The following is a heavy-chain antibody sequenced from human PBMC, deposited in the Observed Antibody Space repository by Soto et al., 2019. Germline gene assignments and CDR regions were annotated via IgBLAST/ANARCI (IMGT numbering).Heavy chain of an antibody. CDR1: GYTFTSYG. J-gene: IGHJ5*02. D-gene: IGHD1-1*01. CDR3: ASADLGGTGWFEP. CDR2: ISAYNGNT. V-gene: IGHV1-18*01. Sequence: QVQLVQSGDEVKKPGASVKVSCKASGYTFTSYGSSWVRQAPGQGLEWMGWISAYNGNTNYAQKLKGRVTMTTDTSTITAYMALRSLRSDDTAVYDCASADLGGTGWFEPWGQGTLVTVS.